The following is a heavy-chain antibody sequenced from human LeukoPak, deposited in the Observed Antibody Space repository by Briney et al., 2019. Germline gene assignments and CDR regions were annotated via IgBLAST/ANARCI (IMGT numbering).Heavy chain of an antibody. Sequence: SETLSLTCTVSGGSISSGSYYWSWIRQPAGKGLEWIGRIYTSGSTNYNPSLKSRVTTSVDTSKNQFSLKLSSVTAADTAVYYCARELLWFGYGAEYFQHWGQGTLVTVSS. V-gene: IGHV4-61*02. D-gene: IGHD3-10*01. CDR1: GGSISSGSYY. CDR3: ARELLWFGYGAEYFQH. J-gene: IGHJ1*01. CDR2: IYTSGST.